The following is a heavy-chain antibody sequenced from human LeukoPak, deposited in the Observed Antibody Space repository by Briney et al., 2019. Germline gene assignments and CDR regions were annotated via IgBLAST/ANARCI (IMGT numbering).Heavy chain of an antibody. J-gene: IGHJ4*02. CDR2: IYYTGST. D-gene: IGHD5-24*01. V-gene: IGHV4-59*12. CDR3: ARDTNNLAGFDY. Sequence: SETLSLTCTASGGSISSYYWSWIRQPPGKGLEWLGYIYYTGSTNYNPSLKSRVTISVDTSKNQFSLKLSSVTAADTAVYYCARDTNNLAGFDYWGQGTLVTVSS. CDR1: GGSISSYY.